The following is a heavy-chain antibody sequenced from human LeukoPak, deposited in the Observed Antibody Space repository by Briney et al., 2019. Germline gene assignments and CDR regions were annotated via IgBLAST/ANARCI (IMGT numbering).Heavy chain of an antibody. J-gene: IGHJ3*02. CDR3: ARGAYGSGTYHDFDI. CDR1: GFTFSSYG. CDR2: IWYDGSNK. D-gene: IGHD3-10*01. Sequence: GGSLRLSCAASGFTFSSYGMHWVRQAPGKGLEWVAVIWYDGSNKYYVDSVKGRFTVTGDNSKNTLYLQMNSLRAEDTAVYYCARGAYGSGTYHDFDIWGQGTMVTVSS. V-gene: IGHV3-33*01.